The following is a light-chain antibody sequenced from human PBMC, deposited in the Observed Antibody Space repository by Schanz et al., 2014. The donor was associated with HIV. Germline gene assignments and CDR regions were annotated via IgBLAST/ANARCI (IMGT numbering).Light chain of an antibody. V-gene: IGLV2-8*01. J-gene: IGLJ2*01. CDR2: EVT. CDR3: SSYADNNNPHVV. Sequence: QSALTQPASASGSPGHSVTISCTGTSSDVGGYNYVSWYQQHPGRAPKLMISEVTKRPSGVPDRFSGSKSGNTASLTISGLQAEDEADYYCSSYADNNNPHVVFGGGTKLTVL. CDR1: SSDVGGYNY.